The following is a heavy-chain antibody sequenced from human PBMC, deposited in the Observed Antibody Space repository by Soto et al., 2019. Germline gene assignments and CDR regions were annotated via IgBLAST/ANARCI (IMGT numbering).Heavy chain of an antibody. V-gene: IGHV3-48*01. CDR3: ARRNALEY. CDR1: GFTFSDFY. Sequence: EVQLVESGGGLVQPGGSVRLSCVVSGFTFSDFYMNWVRQALGKGLEWISYISSSGTSIYYADSVKGRFTISRDNAKRSLYLQMDSLRVEDTAVYYCARRNALEYWGQGTLVTVSS. D-gene: IGHD1-1*01. J-gene: IGHJ4*02. CDR2: ISSSGTSI.